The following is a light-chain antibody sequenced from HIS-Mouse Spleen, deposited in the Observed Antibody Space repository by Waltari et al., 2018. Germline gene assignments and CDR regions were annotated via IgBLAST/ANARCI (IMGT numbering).Light chain of an antibody. CDR2: EGS. Sequence: QSALTQPASVSGSPGQSIIISCTGTSSAVGSYNLVSWYQQHPGKAPKLMIYEGSKRPSGVSNRFSGSKSGNTASLTISGLQAEDEADYYCCSYAGSSTFWVFGGGTKLTVL. J-gene: IGLJ3*02. CDR3: CSYAGSSTFWV. V-gene: IGLV2-23*01. CDR1: SSAVGSYNL.